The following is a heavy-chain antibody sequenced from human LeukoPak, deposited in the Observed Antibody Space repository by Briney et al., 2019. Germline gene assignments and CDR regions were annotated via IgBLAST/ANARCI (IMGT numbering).Heavy chain of an antibody. Sequence: PSETLSLTCAVYGGSFSGYYWSWIRQPPGKGLEWIGEINHSGSTNYNPSLKSRVTISVDTSKNQFSLKLSSVTAADMAVYYCARGGSTTPNLIYYYYYMDVWGKGTTVTVSS. CDR1: GGSFSGYY. J-gene: IGHJ6*03. D-gene: IGHD2-2*01. V-gene: IGHV4-34*01. CDR2: INHSGST. CDR3: ARGGSTTPNLIYYYYYMDV.